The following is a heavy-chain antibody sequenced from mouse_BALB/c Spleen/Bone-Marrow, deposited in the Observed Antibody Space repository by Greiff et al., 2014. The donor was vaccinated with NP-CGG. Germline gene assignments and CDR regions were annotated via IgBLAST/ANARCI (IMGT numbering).Heavy chain of an antibody. J-gene: IGHJ1*01. CDR3: ARDKNYGSYWYFDV. D-gene: IGHD2-1*01. Sequence: EVQRVESGGGLVQPGGSLRLSCATSGFTFTDYYMSWVRQPPGKGLEWLGFIRNKANGYTTEYSASVKGRFTISRDNSQSILYLQMNTLRAEDSASYYCARDKNYGSYWYFDVWGAGTTVTVSA. CDR1: GFTFTDYY. V-gene: IGHV7-3*02. CDR2: IRNKANGYTT.